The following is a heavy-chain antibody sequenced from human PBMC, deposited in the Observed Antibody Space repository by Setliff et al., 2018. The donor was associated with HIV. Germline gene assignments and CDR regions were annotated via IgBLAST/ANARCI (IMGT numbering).Heavy chain of an antibody. D-gene: IGHD4-17*01. CDR3: ARDHVTTSGSDAFDI. J-gene: IGHJ3*02. CDR2: IYSSGST. V-gene: IGHV4-38-2*02. CDR1: GYSISSGYY. Sequence: PSETLSLTCTVTGYSISSGYYWAWIRQPPGKGLEWIGSIYSSGSTNYNPSLKSRVTMSVDTSKNQFSLKLSSVTAADTAVYYCARDHVTTSGSDAFDIWGQGTMVTVSS.